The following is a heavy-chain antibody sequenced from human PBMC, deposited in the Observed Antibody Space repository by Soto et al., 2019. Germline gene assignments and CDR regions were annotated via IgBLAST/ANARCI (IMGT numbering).Heavy chain of an antibody. V-gene: IGHV3-74*03. Sequence: XGFLRLSCAASGFAFRTYCMQWVRQAPGKGLVWVSSIDSDVTATMYADSVKGRFSISRDNARNTLYLLMNNLSAEDTAIYYCVTYCDSRSCYMGGFSWGQGTLVTVSS. D-gene: IGHD2-2*02. CDR3: VTYCDSRSCYMGGFS. CDR2: IDSDVTAT. J-gene: IGHJ4*02. CDR1: GFAFRTYC.